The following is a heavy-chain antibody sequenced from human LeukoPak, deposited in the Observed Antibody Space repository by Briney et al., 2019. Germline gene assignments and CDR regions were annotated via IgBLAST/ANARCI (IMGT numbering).Heavy chain of an antibody. V-gene: IGHV4-61*02. Sequence: SETLSLTCTVSGGSISSGGSIGSFYWSWIRQPAGKGLEWIGRIDAGGSTNYNPSLRGRVTISVDTSKNQFSLRLISVTAADAAVYYCARERGAAAAKEAFDIWGQGTMVTVSS. J-gene: IGHJ3*02. CDR2: IDAGGST. D-gene: IGHD6-13*01. CDR3: ARERGAAAAKEAFDI. CDR1: GGSISSGGSIGSFY.